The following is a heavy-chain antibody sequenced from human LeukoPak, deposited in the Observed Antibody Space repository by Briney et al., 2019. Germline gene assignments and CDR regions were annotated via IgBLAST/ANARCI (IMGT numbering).Heavy chain of an antibody. CDR2: IYTSGST. Sequence: SETLSLTCTVSGGSISYFYWSWIRQPAGKGLEWIGRIYTSGSTNYNPSLKSRVTMSVDTSKNQFSLKLSSVTAADTAVYYCARSGYSYGHYFDYWGQGTLVTVSS. J-gene: IGHJ4*02. CDR1: GGSISYFY. CDR3: ARSGYSYGHYFDY. V-gene: IGHV4-4*07. D-gene: IGHD5-18*01.